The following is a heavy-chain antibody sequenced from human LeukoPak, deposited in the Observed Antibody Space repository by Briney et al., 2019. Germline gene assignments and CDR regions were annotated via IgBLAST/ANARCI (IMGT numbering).Heavy chain of an antibody. CDR2: IDPSGGST. V-gene: IGHV1-46*01. CDR3: ARNSGSGFDY. D-gene: IGHD2-15*01. CDR1: GCTFTSYY. Sequence: GASVKISCMASGCTFTSYYKVWVGLAPGQGLEWMGRIDPSGGSTSYAQKFQGRVTMTRGTSTSTVYMELSSLRSEDTAVYYCARNSGSGFDYWGQGTLVTVSS. J-gene: IGHJ4*02.